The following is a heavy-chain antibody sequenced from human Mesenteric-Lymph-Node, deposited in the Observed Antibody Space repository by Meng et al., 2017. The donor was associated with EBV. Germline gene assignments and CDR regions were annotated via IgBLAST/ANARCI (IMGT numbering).Heavy chain of an antibody. CDR1: GYTFSSYS. J-gene: IGHJ5*02. CDR2: ISVHTGNT. V-gene: IGHV1-18*01. D-gene: IGHD3-10*01. CDR3: ARVADHYGSGSYDT. Sequence: QVQVVQSGAEGKKPGAPVKVSCKAFGYTFSSYSITWVRQAPGQGLEWMGWISVHTGNTNYAQKLQDRVTMTTDTSTNTAYMELRSLRSDDTAVYFCARVADHYGSGSYDTWGQGTLVTVSS.